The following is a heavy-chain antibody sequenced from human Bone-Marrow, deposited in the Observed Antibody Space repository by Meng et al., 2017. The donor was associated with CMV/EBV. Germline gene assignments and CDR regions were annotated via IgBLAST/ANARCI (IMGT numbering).Heavy chain of an antibody. CDR1: GYTFTGYY. Sequence: ASVKVSCKASGYTFTGYYMHRVRQAPGQGLEWMGWINPNSGGTNDAQKFQGRVTMTRDTSISTAYMELSRLRSDDTAVYYCARVGDYHDSSGYWDWGQGTPVTVSS. V-gene: IGHV1-2*02. J-gene: IGHJ4*02. CDR3: ARVGDYHDSSGYWD. D-gene: IGHD3-22*01. CDR2: INPNSGGT.